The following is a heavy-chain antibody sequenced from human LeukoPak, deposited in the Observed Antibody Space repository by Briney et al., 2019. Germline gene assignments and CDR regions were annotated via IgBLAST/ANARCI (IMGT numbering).Heavy chain of an antibody. CDR3: ARAVAAGMSWNY. Sequence: GGSLRLSCAASGFTFSSSWMTWVRQAPGKGLEWVANIKQDGSEKYYVDSVKGRFTISRGNAKNSLYLQMNSLRAEDTAVYYCARAVAAGMSWNYWGQGTLVTVSS. CDR1: GFTFSSSW. V-gene: IGHV3-7*01. CDR2: IKQDGSEK. D-gene: IGHD6-13*01. J-gene: IGHJ4*02.